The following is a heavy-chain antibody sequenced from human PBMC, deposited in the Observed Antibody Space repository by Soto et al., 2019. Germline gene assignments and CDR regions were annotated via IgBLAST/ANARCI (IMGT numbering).Heavy chain of an antibody. V-gene: IGHV1-3*05. J-gene: IGHJ5*02. CDR2: INARTGNT. CDR3: ARDVAGDVTWGFDP. CDR1: GYTFNIFA. D-gene: IGHD7-27*01. Sequence: QVQLVQSGAEEKKPGASVKVSCKGSGYTFNIFAIHWVRQAPGHSLEWMGWINARTGNTKYSEKFQGRITITTDTSASTAYMELTSLTSEDTAIYYCARDVAGDVTWGFDPWGQGTLVTVFS.